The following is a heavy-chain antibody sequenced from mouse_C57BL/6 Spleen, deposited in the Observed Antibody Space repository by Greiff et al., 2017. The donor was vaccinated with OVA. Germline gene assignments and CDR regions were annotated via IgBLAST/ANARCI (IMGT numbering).Heavy chain of an antibody. CDR3: ARRGGYYVGYYFDY. J-gene: IGHJ2*01. CDR1: GYTFTSYW. Sequence: VQLQQPGAELVKPGASVKMSCKASGYTFTSYWITWVKQRPGQGLEWIGDIYPGSGSTNYNEKFKSKATLTVDTSSSTAYMQLSSLTSEDSAVYYCARRGGYYVGYYFDYWGQGTTLTVSS. CDR2: IYPGSGST. V-gene: IGHV1-55*01. D-gene: IGHD2-3*01.